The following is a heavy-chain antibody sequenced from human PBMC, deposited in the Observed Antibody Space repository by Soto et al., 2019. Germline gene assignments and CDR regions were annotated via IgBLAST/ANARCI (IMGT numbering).Heavy chain of an antibody. Sequence: ASVKVSCKASGYTFTGHYIHWVRQAPEQGPEWMGEIGPESGATRYAQKFQGRVTMTRDMSITTVYMELNNLSPDDKAVYYCGRGRSGQIVVFYWGQGTPVTVSS. J-gene: IGHJ4*02. CDR1: GYTFTGHY. V-gene: IGHV1-2*02. CDR3: GRGRSGQIVVFY. CDR2: IGPESGAT. D-gene: IGHD5-12*01.